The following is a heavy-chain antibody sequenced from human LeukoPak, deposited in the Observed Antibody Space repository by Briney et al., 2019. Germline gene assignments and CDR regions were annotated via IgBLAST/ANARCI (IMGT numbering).Heavy chain of an antibody. Sequence: HPGGSLRLSCAASGFTFSTYWMHWVRQAPGKGLVWVSRIKSDGGTSYADSVKGRFTISRDNAKKTVSLQMNSLRPEDTGVYYCARAPSEIGGYYPEYFRHWGQGTLVTVSS. CDR3: ARAPSEIGGYYPEYFRH. V-gene: IGHV3-74*01. CDR2: IKSDGGT. D-gene: IGHD3-22*01. CDR1: GFTFSTYW. J-gene: IGHJ1*01.